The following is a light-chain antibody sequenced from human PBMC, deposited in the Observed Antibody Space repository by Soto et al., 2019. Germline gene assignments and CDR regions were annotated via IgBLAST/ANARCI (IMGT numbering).Light chain of an antibody. CDR2: GAT. Sequence: EIVLTQSPGALSLSPGERATLSCWASESVGDYLAWYQQKPGQAPRLLIYGATKRTSGTPDRFSGTGSETAFTLAIRRLEPGDFALYHCHQYVTSPAITLGQGTRLEIK. J-gene: IGKJ5*01. CDR1: ESVGDY. CDR3: HQYVTSPAIT. V-gene: IGKV3-20*01.